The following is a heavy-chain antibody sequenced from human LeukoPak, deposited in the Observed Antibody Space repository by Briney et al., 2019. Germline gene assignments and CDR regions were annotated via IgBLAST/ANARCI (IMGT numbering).Heavy chain of an antibody. Sequence: ASVKISRKVSGYTFTYYYMHWVPQAPGKGREWKGLVDPKDGETIYAEKFQGRVTITADTSTDTAYMELSTLRSVDTAVYDCANDYGDYGYDHWGQGTLVTVSS. CDR2: VDPKDGET. J-gene: IGHJ4*02. CDR1: GYTFTYYY. V-gene: IGHV1-69-2*01. D-gene: IGHD4-17*01. CDR3: ANDYGDYGYDH.